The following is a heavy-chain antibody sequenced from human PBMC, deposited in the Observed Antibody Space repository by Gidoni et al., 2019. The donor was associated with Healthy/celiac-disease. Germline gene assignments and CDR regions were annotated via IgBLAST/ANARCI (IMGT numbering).Heavy chain of an antibody. Sequence: QVKLQQWGAGLLKPSETLSLTCAVYGGSFSGYYWSWIRQPPGKGLGWIGEINHTGSTNYNPSLKSRVTISVDTSKNQFSLKLSSVTAADTAVYYCARPSIAAAGHYYYYGMDVWGQGTTVTVSS. V-gene: IGHV4-34*01. J-gene: IGHJ6*02. CDR1: GGSFSGYY. CDR2: INHTGST. CDR3: ARPSIAAAGHYYYYGMDV. D-gene: IGHD6-13*01.